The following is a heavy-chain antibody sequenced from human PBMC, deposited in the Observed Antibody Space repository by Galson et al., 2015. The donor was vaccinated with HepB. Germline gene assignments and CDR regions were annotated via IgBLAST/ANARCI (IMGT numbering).Heavy chain of an antibody. CDR3: AIDSRSYLNSGSYFTVGDWFDP. CDR1: GGTFSSYT. CDR2: IIPIVTMP. Sequence: SVKVSCKASGGTFSSYTISWVRQAPGQGLEWMGRIIPIVTMPNYARKFQGRISITADKSTSTVYMELSSLRSEDTAIYYCAIDSRSYLNSGSYFTVGDWFDPWGLGTPVTVSS. V-gene: IGHV1-69*02. J-gene: IGHJ5*02. D-gene: IGHD3-10*01.